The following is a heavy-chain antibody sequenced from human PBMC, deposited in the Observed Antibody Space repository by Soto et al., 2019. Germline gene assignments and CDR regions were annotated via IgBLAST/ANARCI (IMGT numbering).Heavy chain of an antibody. CDR2: ISYDGSNK. CDR3: AKERITMVRGVIDFDY. Sequence: QVQLVESEGGVVQPGRSLRLSCAASGLTFSSYGMHWVRQAPGKGLEWVAVISYDGSNKYYADSVKGRFTISRDNSKNTLYLQMNSLRAADTAVYYCAKERITMVRGVIDFDYWGQGTLVTVSS. CDR1: GLTFSSYG. J-gene: IGHJ4*02. D-gene: IGHD3-10*01. V-gene: IGHV3-30*18.